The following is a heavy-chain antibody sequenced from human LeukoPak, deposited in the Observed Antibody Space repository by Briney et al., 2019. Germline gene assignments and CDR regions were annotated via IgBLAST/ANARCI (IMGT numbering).Heavy chain of an antibody. CDR3: AKEFRYGMDV. CDR1: GFTFSSYG. CDR2: ISYDGSNK. J-gene: IGHJ6*02. V-gene: IGHV3-30*18. Sequence: GRSLRLSCAASGFTFSSYGMHWVRQAPGKGLEWVAVISYDGSNKYYADSVKGRFTISRDNSKNTLYLQMNSLRAEDTAVYCCAKEFRYGMDVWGQGTTVTVSS.